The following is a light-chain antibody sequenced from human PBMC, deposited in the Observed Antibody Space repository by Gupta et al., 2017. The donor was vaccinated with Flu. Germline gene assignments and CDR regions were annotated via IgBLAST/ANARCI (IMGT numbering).Light chain of an antibody. J-gene: IGKJ5*01. Sequence: PGERATLSCRASQSVSNSYLAWYQQKPGQAPRLLIYDASSRATGIPDRFSGSGSGTDFILTISRLEPEDFAVYYCQQYGSSPPVTFGQGTR. CDR2: DAS. V-gene: IGKV3-20*01. CDR1: QSVSNSY. CDR3: QQYGSSPPVT.